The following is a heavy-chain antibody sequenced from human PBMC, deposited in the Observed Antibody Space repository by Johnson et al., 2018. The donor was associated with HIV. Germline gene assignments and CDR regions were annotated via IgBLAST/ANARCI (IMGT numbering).Heavy chain of an antibody. D-gene: IGHD3-10*01. CDR1: GFTFSNYA. CDR2: ISWNSGSI. V-gene: IGHV3-9*01. Sequence: VQLVESGGGLVQPGGSLRLSCAASGFTFSNYAMHWVRQAPGKGLEWVSGISWNSGSIGYADSVKGRFTISRDNAKNSLYLQMNSLRAEDTALYYCAKERGQYYYQPDAFDIWGQGTMVTVSS. CDR3: AKERGQYYYQPDAFDI. J-gene: IGHJ3*02.